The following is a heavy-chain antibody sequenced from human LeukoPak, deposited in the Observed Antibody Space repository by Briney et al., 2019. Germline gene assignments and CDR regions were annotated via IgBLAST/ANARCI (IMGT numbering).Heavy chain of an antibody. Sequence: LGASVKVSCKASGYTFTSDYIHWVRQAPGQGLEWLGIINPSGGRTTYGQNFQGRVTMTRDTSTSTVYMELSSLRSEDTAVYYCARGHSGYCSSTSCFGAAFDYWGQGALVTVSS. CDR2: INPSGGRT. CDR3: ARGHSGYCSSTSCFGAAFDY. V-gene: IGHV1-46*01. CDR1: GYTFTSDY. J-gene: IGHJ4*02. D-gene: IGHD2-2*03.